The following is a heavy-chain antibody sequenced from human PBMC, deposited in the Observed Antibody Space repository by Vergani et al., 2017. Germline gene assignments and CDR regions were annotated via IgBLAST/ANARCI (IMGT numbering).Heavy chain of an antibody. Sequence: QVTLKESGPALVKPTQTLTLTCSLSGFSLSSGGMRVSWIRQPPGKALEWLARIDWDNTKVYSSSLKSRLFISKDISKNEVVLTMTNMDPVDTATYYCARTSGRTMTCHSKVCWFDSWGQGILVTVSS. CDR1: GFSLSSGGMR. CDR3: ARTSGRTMTCHSKVCWFDS. J-gene: IGHJ5*01. CDR2: IDWDNTK. V-gene: IGHV2-70*04. D-gene: IGHD3-22*01.